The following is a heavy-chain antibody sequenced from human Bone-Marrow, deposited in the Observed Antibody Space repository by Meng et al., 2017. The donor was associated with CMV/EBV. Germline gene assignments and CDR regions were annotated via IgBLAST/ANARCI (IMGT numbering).Heavy chain of an antibody. D-gene: IGHD4-11*01. CDR3: YSPESDY. Sequence: GGSLKISCAASGFTFSKSWMNWIRQAPGKGLEWVANIKHDGSESYYVGSVKGRFTISRDNAKNSLYLQMNSLRAEDTAVYYCYSPESDYWGQGTLVTVSS. J-gene: IGHJ4*02. V-gene: IGHV3-7*01. CDR1: GFTFSKSW. CDR2: IKHDGSES.